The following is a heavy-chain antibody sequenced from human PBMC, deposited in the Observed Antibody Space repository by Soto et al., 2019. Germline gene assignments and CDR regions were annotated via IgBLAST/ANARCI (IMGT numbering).Heavy chain of an antibody. V-gene: IGHV3-7*01. J-gene: IGHJ4*02. CDR3: ARDDRSSGPFDY. Sequence: EVQLEESGGGLVQPGGSLRVSCEASGFSFSSYWMSWVRQAPGKGPEWVAIVSLDGRDKTYADSVKGRFTISRDNAENSLFLQMNSLRADDTAVYYCARDDRSSGPFDYWGQGALVTVSS. CDR1: GFSFSSYW. D-gene: IGHD6-19*01. CDR2: VSLDGRDK.